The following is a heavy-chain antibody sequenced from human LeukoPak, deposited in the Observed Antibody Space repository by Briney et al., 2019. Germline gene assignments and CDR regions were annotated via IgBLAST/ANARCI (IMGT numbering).Heavy chain of an antibody. CDR1: GFTFSSYA. V-gene: IGHV3-30-3*01. CDR3: ARGYYDSSGYYYLDY. CDR2: ISYDGSNK. D-gene: IGHD3-22*01. Sequence: GRSLRLSCAASGFTFSSYAMHWVRQAPGKGLEWVAVISYDGSNKYYADSVKGRFTISRDNSKNTLYLQMNSLRAEDTAVYYCARGYYDSSGYYYLDYWGQGTLVTVSS. J-gene: IGHJ4*02.